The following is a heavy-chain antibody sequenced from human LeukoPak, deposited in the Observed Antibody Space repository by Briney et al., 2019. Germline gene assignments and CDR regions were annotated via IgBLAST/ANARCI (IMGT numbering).Heavy chain of an antibody. D-gene: IGHD2-15*01. J-gene: IGHJ6*03. V-gene: IGHV1-2*06. Sequence: ASVKVSCKASGYTFTGYYMHWVRQAPGQGLEWMGRINPNSGGTNYAQKLQGRVTMTTDTSTSTAYMELRSLRSDDTAVYYCARGAGCSGGSCYPRTPYGNYYYYYYMDVWGKGTTVTVSS. CDR3: ARGAGCSGGSCYPRTPYGNYYYYYYMDV. CDR1: GYTFTGYY. CDR2: INPNSGGT.